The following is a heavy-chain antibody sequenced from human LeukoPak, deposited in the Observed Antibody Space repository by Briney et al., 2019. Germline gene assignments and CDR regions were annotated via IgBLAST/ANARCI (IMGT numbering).Heavy chain of an antibody. D-gene: IGHD6-6*01. CDR3: ARDSSSSLGY. CDR1: GYTFTSYD. Sequence: ASVKVSCKASGYTFTSYDINWVRQATGQGLEWMGWMNPNSGNTGYARKFQGRVTMTRNTSISTAYMELSSLRSEDTAVYYCARDSSSSLGYWGQGTLVTVSS. CDR2: MNPNSGNT. V-gene: IGHV1-8*01. J-gene: IGHJ4*02.